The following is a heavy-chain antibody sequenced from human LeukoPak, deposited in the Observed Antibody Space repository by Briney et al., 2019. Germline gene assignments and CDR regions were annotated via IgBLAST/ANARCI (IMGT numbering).Heavy chain of an antibody. Sequence: SETLSLTCTVSGGSVTRGAYSWTWVRQPVGKGLEWIGRIYTSGDTKYNPSLKSRVTISVGASNNQFSLKLTSVTAADTAVYYCASGDYGAGSPVMRYWGHGTLVIVSS. D-gene: IGHD3-10*01. J-gene: IGHJ4*01. CDR1: GGSVTRGAYS. V-gene: IGHV4-61*02. CDR2: IYTSGDT. CDR3: ASGDYGAGSPVMRY.